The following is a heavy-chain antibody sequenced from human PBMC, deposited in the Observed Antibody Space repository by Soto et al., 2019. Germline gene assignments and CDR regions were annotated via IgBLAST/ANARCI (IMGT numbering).Heavy chain of an antibody. D-gene: IGHD3-10*01. CDR3: AKGKSTGDIDWFDP. J-gene: IGHJ5*02. Sequence: ETLRLSCTASGFTLQNYAMAWVRQAPGKGLEWVSTLIGGHYGTAYSYSVKGRFTVSRDNSKNCLYLQMNSLGVEDTAMYFCAKGKSTGDIDWFDPWGQGSLVTVSS. CDR2: LIGGHYGT. V-gene: IGHV3-23*01. CDR1: GFTLQNYA.